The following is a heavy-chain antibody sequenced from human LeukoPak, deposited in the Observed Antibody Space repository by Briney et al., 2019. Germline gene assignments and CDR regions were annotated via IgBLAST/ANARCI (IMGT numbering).Heavy chain of an antibody. CDR2: TYYRSKWYN. V-gene: IGHV6-1*01. D-gene: IGHD6-6*01. CDR3: ARAGSSLAARPGRPNYYYYMDV. J-gene: IGHJ6*03. Sequence: SQTLSLTCAISGDSVSSNSAAWNWIRQSPSRGLEWLGRTYYRSKWYNDYAVSVKSRITINPDTSKNQFSLQLNSVTPEDTAVYYCARAGSSLAARPGRPNYYYYMDVWGKGTTVTVSS. CDR1: GDSVSSNSAA.